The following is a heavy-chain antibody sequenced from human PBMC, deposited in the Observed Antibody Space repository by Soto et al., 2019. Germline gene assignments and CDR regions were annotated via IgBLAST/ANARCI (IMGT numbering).Heavy chain of an antibody. CDR2: VSASGADT. D-gene: IGHD1-1*01. V-gene: IGHV3-23*01. J-gene: IGHJ3*01. CDR1: GLPFSTPS. CDR3: AYNPAEGTFGV. Sequence: EVQLFESGGNLVQPGGPLRLSCAASGLPFSTPSMSWVRQAPGKGLEWVSAVSASGADTYYADSVKGRFTISRDKSEKTLYLQLTGLRVEDTAVYHCAYNPAEGTFGVWGQGKMVTVSS.